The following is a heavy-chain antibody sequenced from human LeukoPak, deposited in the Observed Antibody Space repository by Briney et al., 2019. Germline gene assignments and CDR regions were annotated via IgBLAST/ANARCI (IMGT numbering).Heavy chain of an antibody. CDR2: TYYRSKWYN. Sequence: SQTLSLTCAISGDSVSSNSAAWNWIRQSPSRGLEWLGRTYYRSKWYNDYAVSVKSRITINPDTSKNQFSLQLNSVTPEDTAVYYCARDRVVVAAFGRYYYYGMDVWGQGTTVTVSS. J-gene: IGHJ6*02. CDR3: ARDRVVVAAFGRYYYYGMDV. D-gene: IGHD2-15*01. V-gene: IGHV6-1*01. CDR1: GDSVSSNSAA.